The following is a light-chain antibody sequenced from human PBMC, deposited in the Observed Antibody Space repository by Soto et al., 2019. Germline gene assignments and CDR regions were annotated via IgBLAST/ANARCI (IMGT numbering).Light chain of an antibody. J-gene: IGLJ1*01. CDR2: EAF. CDR3: CSYAGSTTLYA. V-gene: IGLV2-23*01. Sequence: QSVLTQPASVSGSPGQSITISCTGTSSDVGSYNLVSWYQQHPGTAPKLMIYEAFKRPSGVSNRFSGSKSGDTASLTISGLQAEDEADYYCCSYAGSTTLYAFGTGTKVTAL. CDR1: SSDVGSYNL.